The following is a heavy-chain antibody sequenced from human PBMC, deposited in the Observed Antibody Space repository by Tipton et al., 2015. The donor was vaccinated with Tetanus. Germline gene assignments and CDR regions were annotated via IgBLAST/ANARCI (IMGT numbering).Heavy chain of an antibody. Sequence: TLSLTCAVSGYSISSGYYWGWIRQPPGKGLEWIGSIYHSGSTYYNPSLKSRVTISVDTPKNQFSLKLSSVTAADTAVYYCARDHAEVVVPAATPDYWGQGTLVTVSS. J-gene: IGHJ4*02. V-gene: IGHV4-38-2*02. CDR3: ARDHAEVVVPAATPDY. CDR1: GYSISSGYY. D-gene: IGHD2-2*02. CDR2: IYHSGST.